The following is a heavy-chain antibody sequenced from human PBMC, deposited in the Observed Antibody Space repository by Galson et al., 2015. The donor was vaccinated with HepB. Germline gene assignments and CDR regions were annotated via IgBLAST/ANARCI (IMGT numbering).Heavy chain of an antibody. CDR2: IYPGDSDT. CDR1: GYSFTSYW. Sequence: QSGAEVKKPGESLKISCKGSGYSFTSYWIGWVRQMPGKGLEWMGIIYPGDSDTRYSPSFQGQVTISADKSISTAYLQWSSLKASDTAMYYCARREGCSGGSCYSYYYYYGMDVWGQGTTVTVSS. CDR3: ARREGCSGGSCYSYYYYYGMDV. V-gene: IGHV5-51*01. J-gene: IGHJ6*02. D-gene: IGHD2-15*01.